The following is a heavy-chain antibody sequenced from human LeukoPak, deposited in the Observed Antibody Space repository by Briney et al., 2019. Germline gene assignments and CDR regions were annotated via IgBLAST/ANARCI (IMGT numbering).Heavy chain of an antibody. CDR1: GFTFSSYS. CDR3: ARGVDYNVVVPAAPTMDV. V-gene: IGHV3-21*01. D-gene: IGHD2-2*01. J-gene: IGHJ6*02. CDR2: ISSSSSYI. Sequence: GGSLRLSCAASGFTFSSYSMNWVRQAPGNGLEWVSSISSSSSYIYYADSVKGRFTISRDNAKNSLYLQMNSLRAEDTAVYYCARGVDYNVVVPAAPTMDVWGQGTTVTVSS.